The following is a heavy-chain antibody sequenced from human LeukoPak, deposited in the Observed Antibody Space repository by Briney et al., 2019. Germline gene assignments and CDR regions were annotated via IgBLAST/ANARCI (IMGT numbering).Heavy chain of an antibody. V-gene: IGHV4-4*08. D-gene: IGHD5-24*01. CDR1: GASISSYY. CDR2: ISNSVST. CDR3: VATERWLQWDY. J-gene: IGHJ4*02. Sequence: PSETLSLTCTVSGASISSYYWSWIRQPPGKGLEWIAFISNSVSTNYNPSLKSRVTISLDTSREQLSLRLSSVIAADTAVYYCVATERWLQWDYWGQGTLVTVSS.